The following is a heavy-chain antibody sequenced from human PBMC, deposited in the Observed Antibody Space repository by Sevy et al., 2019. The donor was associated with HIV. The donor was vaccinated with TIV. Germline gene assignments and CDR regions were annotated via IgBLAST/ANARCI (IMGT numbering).Heavy chain of an antibody. CDR3: ARAGGSWALRY. J-gene: IGHJ4*02. CDR2: ISGSGNTL. Sequence: GSLRLSCAASGFIFSDYYMSWIRQAPGKGLEWVSYISGSGNTLSYTDSVKGRFTISRDNAKDSLYLQMNSLRAEDTAVYYCARAGGSWALRYWGQGSLVTVSS. D-gene: IGHD1-26*01. V-gene: IGHV3-11*01. CDR1: GFIFSDYY.